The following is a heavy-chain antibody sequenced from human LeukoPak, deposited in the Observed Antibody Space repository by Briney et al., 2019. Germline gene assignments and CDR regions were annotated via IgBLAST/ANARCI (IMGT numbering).Heavy chain of an antibody. CDR3: AKDKYHDSSGTFDY. D-gene: IGHD3-22*01. Sequence: QPGGSLRLSCAASGLTFSSHWMHWVRQAPGKGLEWVSRISASGGGTFYAGSVEGRFIISRDNSKNTLSLQMNSLRAEDTAIYYCAKDKYHDSSGTFDYWGQGTLVTVSS. J-gene: IGHJ4*02. V-gene: IGHV3-23*01. CDR1: GLTFSSHW. CDR2: ISASGGGT.